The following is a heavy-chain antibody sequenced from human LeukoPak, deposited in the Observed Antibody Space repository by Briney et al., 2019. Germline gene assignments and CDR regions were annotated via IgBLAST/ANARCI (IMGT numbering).Heavy chain of an antibody. CDR1: GGSISSYC. CDR2: IYYSGST. CDR3: AGRLWRRDGYNLSAFDI. Sequence: SETLSLTCTVSGGSISSYCWNWIRQPPGKGLEWIGYIYYSGSTNYNPSLKSRVTISVDTSKNQFSLKLSSVTAADTAVYYCAGRLWRRDGYNLSAFDIWGQGTMVTVSS. J-gene: IGHJ3*02. D-gene: IGHD5-24*01. V-gene: IGHV4-59*01.